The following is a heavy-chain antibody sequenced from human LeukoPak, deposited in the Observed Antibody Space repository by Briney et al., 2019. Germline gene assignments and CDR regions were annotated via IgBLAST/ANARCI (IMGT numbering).Heavy chain of an antibody. J-gene: IGHJ3*02. CDR1: GFTFSSYA. Sequence: PGRSLRLSCAASGFTFSSYAMHWVRQAPGKGLEWVAVISYDGSNKYYADSVKGRFTISRDNSKNTLYLQMNSLRAEDTAVYYCARDKYYYDSSGRKTDAFDIWGQGTMVTVSS. V-gene: IGHV3-30-3*01. D-gene: IGHD3-22*01. CDR2: ISYDGSNK. CDR3: ARDKYYYDSSGRKTDAFDI.